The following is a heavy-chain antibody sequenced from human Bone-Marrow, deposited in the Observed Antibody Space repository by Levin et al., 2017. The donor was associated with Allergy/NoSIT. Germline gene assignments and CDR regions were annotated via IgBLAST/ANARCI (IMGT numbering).Heavy chain of an antibody. Sequence: GGSLRLSCAASGFTFSSYGMHWVRQAPGKGLEWVAVIWYDGSNKYYADSVKGRFTISRDNSKNTLYLQMNSLRAEDTAVYYCAREEKSTRVSPLLGYYGMDVWGQGTTVTVSS. CDR3: AREEKSTRVSPLLGYYGMDV. J-gene: IGHJ6*02. V-gene: IGHV3-33*01. CDR1: GFTFSSYG. CDR2: IWYDGSNK. D-gene: IGHD6-6*01.